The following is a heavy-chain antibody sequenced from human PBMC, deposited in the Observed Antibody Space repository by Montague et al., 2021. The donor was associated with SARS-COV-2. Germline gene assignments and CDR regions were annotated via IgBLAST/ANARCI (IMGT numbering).Heavy chain of an antibody. J-gene: IGHJ4*02. CDR1: GDSVSSNSAA. D-gene: IGHD6-13*01. CDR2: TYYRSKWYN. CDR3: ARDGGLYSSSWYLGYFDY. V-gene: IGHV6-1*01. Sequence: CAISGDSVSSNSAAWNWTRQSPSRGLEWLGRTYYRSKWYNDYAVSVKSRITINPDTSENQFSLQLNSVTPEDTAVYYCARDGGLYSSSWYLGYFDYWGQGTLVTVSS.